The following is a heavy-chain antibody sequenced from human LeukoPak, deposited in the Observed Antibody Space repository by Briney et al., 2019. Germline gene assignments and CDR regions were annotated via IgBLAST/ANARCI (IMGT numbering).Heavy chain of an antibody. CDR1: GGSFSGYY. CDR3: ARGSRFGPFDY. J-gene: IGHJ4*02. CDR2: INHSGST. V-gene: IGHV4-34*01. D-gene: IGHD3/OR15-3a*01. Sequence: PSETLSLTSAVHGGSFSGYYWSWIRQPPGKGLEWMGEINHSGSTNFNPSLKSRVTISVDTSKNQLSLKLSSVTAADTAVYYCARGSRFGPFDYWGQGALVTVSS.